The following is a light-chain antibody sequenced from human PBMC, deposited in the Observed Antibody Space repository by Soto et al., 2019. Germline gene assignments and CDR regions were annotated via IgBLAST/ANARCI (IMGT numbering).Light chain of an antibody. J-gene: IGKJ1*01. CDR3: QQYNSYWT. V-gene: IGKV1-5*03. Sequence: DIQMTQSPSTLSASVGDRVTITCRASQSISSWLAWYQQKPGKAPKLLIYKASSLGSGVPSRFSGSGSGTEFTLTISSLQPDDFATYYCQQYNSYWTFGQGTKLDIK. CDR2: KAS. CDR1: QSISSW.